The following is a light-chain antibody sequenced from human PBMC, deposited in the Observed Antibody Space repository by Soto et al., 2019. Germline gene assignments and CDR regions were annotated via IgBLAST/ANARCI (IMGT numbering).Light chain of an antibody. CDR3: QQANSFSWT. J-gene: IGKJ1*01. V-gene: IGKV1-12*01. CDR2: AAS. Sequence: DIQMTQSPSYVSAYVGDRVTITGRARQGISSWLAWYQQIPGKAPKLLIYAASNLQSGVPSRFSGSGSGTDFTFIISSPQTEDSATSYCQQANSFSWTFGQGTKVEIK. CDR1: QGISSW.